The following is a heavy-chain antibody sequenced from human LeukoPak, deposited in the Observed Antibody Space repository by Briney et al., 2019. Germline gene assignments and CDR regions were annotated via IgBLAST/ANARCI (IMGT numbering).Heavy chain of an antibody. V-gene: IGHV1-18*01. Sequence: GASVKVSCKASGYTFTSYGISWVRQAPGQGLEWMGWISAYNGNTNYAQKLQGRVTMTTDTSTSTAYMELRSLRSDDTAVYYCARDRGTYYYDSSGYFYYYGMDVWGQGTTVTVSS. CDR3: ARDRGTYYYDSSGYFYYYGMDV. D-gene: IGHD3-22*01. J-gene: IGHJ6*02. CDR2: ISAYNGNT. CDR1: GYTFTSYG.